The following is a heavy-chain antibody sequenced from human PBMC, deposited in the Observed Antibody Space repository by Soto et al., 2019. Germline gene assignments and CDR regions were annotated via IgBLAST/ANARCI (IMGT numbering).Heavy chain of an antibody. CDR3: GTSKIYFFQGGGSPDVPLGF. D-gene: IGHD2-15*01. CDR2: IYHSGST. J-gene: IGHJ4*02. V-gene: IGHV4-34*02. CDR1: GGSLSNYY. Sequence: QVQLQQWGAGLLKPSETLSLTCAVSGGSLSNYYWSWIRQPPGKGLEWIGEIYHSGSTNYNPSLKTRVNISVDPSKHPFYLKLSSVTAAATAVYYCGTSKIYFFQGGGSPDVPLGFWGQGNVVTVSS.